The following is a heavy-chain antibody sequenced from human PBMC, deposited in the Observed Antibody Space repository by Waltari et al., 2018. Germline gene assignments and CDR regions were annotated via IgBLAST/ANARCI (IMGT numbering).Heavy chain of an antibody. Sequence: QVQLVQSGAEVKKPGASVKVSCKVSGYTLSDLSMHWVRQAPGKGLEWMGGYDPEEGDSVSAQIFQGRLSMTEDTSTDTAYMELSSLRSEDTAVYFCATDHHRDSGYDIWGQGTLVIVSS. CDR1: GYTLSDLS. D-gene: IGHD5-12*01. CDR2: YDPEEGDS. V-gene: IGHV1-24*01. CDR3: ATDHHRDSGYDI. J-gene: IGHJ4*02.